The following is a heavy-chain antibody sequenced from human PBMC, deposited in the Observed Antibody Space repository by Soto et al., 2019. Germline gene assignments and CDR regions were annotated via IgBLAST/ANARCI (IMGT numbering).Heavy chain of an antibody. CDR2: ISGSGGST. V-gene: IGHV3-23*01. Sequence: EVQLLESGGGLVQPGGSLRLSCAASGFTFSRYAMSWVRQAPGKGLGWVSAISGSGGSTYYADSVKGRFTISRDNSKNTLYLQMNSLGAEHTAVYYCAKASRWCGELPDYWGQGTLVTVSP. J-gene: IGHJ4*02. CDR1: GFTFSRYA. CDR3: AKASRWCGELPDY. D-gene: IGHD3-10*01.